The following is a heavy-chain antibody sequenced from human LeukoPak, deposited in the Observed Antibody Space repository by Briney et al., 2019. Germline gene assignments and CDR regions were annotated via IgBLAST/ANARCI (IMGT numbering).Heavy chain of an antibody. CDR2: ISGGGVTT. CDR3: ARDLYTSSWPRADY. CDR1: GFTFSSYA. D-gene: IGHD6-13*01. Sequence: PRGSLRLSCEVSGFTFSSYAMTWVRQAPGKGLEWVSSISGGGVTTYYADSVKGRFTISRDNSKNTLYLRMNSLRAEDTAVYYCARDLYTSSWPRADYWGQGTLVTVSS. J-gene: IGHJ4*02. V-gene: IGHV3-23*01.